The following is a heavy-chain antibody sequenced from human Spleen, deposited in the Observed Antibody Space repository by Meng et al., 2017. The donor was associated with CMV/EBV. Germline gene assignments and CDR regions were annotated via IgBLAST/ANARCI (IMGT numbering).Heavy chain of an antibody. V-gene: IGHV4-30-4*08. CDR3: AQGARAFDI. CDR1: AGSISSGDYY. Sequence: LTCTASAGSISSGDYYWSWIRQRPGKGLEWIGYIYYSGSTYYNPSLKSRVTISVDTSKNQFSLKLSSVTAADTAVYYCAQGARAFDIWGQGTMVTVSS. D-gene: IGHD3-16*01. CDR2: IYYSGST. J-gene: IGHJ3*02.